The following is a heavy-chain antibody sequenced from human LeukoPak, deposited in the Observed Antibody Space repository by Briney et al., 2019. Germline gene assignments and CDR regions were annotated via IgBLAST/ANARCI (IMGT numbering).Heavy chain of an antibody. J-gene: IGHJ6*02. CDR2: IYYNGNT. Sequence: SETLSLTCTVTGGSIGSYYWSWIRQPPGKALEWIGYIYYNGNTNDNPSLKSRVTLSVDTSKNQFSLMLRSVTAADTALYYCAKDMARPGWDILVGDYYYGMDVWGQGTTVTVSS. CDR1: GGSIGSYY. D-gene: IGHD1-26*01. CDR3: AKDMARPGWDILVGDYYYGMDV. V-gene: IGHV4-59*12.